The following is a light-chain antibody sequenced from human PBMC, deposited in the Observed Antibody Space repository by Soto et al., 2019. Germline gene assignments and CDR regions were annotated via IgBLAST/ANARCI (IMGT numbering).Light chain of an antibody. V-gene: IGKV3-11*01. CDR2: DAS. CDR1: QSVSSY. Sequence: EIVLRQSPATLSLSPGERATLSCRASQSVSSYLAWYQQKPGQAPRLLIYDASNRATGIPARFSGSGSGTDFTLTISSLEPEDFAVYYCQQRSNWYTFGQGTKVDIK. CDR3: QQRSNWYT. J-gene: IGKJ2*01.